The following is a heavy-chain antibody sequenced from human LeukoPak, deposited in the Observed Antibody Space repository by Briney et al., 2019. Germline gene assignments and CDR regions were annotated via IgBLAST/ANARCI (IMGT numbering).Heavy chain of an antibody. D-gene: IGHD6-6*01. CDR3: ARDLREYSSSYPYYYYYMDV. CDR2: ICSSGSTT. Sequence: GGSLRLSCAASGFTFSSYEMNWVRQAPGKGLEWVSYICSSGSTTYYADSVKGRFTISRDNSKNTLYLQMNSLRAEDTAVYYCARDLREYSSSYPYYYYYMDVWGKGTTVTVSS. J-gene: IGHJ6*03. CDR1: GFTFSSYE. V-gene: IGHV3-48*03.